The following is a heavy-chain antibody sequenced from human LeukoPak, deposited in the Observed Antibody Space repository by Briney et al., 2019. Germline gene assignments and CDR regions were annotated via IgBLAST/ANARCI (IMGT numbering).Heavy chain of an antibody. Sequence: GGSLRLSCAASGFTFSSYSMNWVRHAPGKGLEWVSSISSSSSYIYYSDSVKGRFTISRDNAKNSLYLQMTSLRAEDTAVYYCARDPVFWSGYPSFFDYWGQGTLVTVSS. V-gene: IGHV3-21*01. D-gene: IGHD3-3*01. CDR3: ARDPVFWSGYPSFFDY. CDR1: GFTFSSYS. J-gene: IGHJ4*02. CDR2: ISSSSSYI.